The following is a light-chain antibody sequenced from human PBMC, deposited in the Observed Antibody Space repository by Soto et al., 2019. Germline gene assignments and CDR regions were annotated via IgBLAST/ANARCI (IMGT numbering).Light chain of an antibody. CDR1: QSVSSN. Sequence: EIVMTQSPATLSVSPGERATLSCRASQSVSSNLAWYQQKPGQAPRLLIYGASTSATGIPARFGGSGSGTEFTLTISSLQSEDFGVYYCQQYNNWPPCTFGQGTKREIK. CDR3: QQYNNWPPCT. J-gene: IGKJ2*02. V-gene: IGKV3-15*01. CDR2: GAS.